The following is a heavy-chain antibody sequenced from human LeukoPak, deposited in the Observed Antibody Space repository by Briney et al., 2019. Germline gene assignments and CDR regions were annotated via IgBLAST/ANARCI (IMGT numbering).Heavy chain of an antibody. V-gene: IGHV1-2*02. D-gene: IGHD2-21*02. Sequence: ASVKVTCKASGYTFTGNHMHWVRQAPGQGLEWMGWINPNSGGTNYAQKFQGRVIMTRDTSISTAYMELSRLGSDDTAVYYCARGGSTDSIHSCGGNCYFLDYWGQGTLVTVSS. CDR1: GYTFTGNH. CDR3: ARGGSTDSIHSCGGNCYFLDY. CDR2: INPNSGGT. J-gene: IGHJ4*02.